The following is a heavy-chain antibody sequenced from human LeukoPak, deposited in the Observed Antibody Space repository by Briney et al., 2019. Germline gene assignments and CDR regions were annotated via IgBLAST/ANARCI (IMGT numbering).Heavy chain of an antibody. Sequence: ASVKVSCKASGFTFTSYDINWVRQASGQGLEWMGWMSPNNGNTGYAQKFQGRVTMTTDTSTSTVYMELSSLRSEDTAVYYCARERIVVVPAAIAVEYYYYGMDVWGQGTTVTVSS. CDR1: GFTFTSYD. V-gene: IGHV1-8*01. CDR3: ARERIVVVPAAIAVEYYYYGMDV. D-gene: IGHD2-2*01. CDR2: MSPNNGNT. J-gene: IGHJ6*02.